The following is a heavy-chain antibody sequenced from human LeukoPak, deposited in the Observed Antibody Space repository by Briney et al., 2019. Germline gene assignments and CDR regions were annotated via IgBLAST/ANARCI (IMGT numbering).Heavy chain of an antibody. Sequence: GGSLRLSCAASGFTFDDYAMHWVRQAPGKGLEWVSGISWNSGSIGYADSVKGRFTISRDNAKNSLYLQMNSLRAEDTALYYCAKTKEAAAGQGWFDPWGQGTLVTVSS. D-gene: IGHD6-13*01. CDR2: ISWNSGSI. J-gene: IGHJ5*02. V-gene: IGHV3-9*01. CDR3: AKTKEAAAGQGWFDP. CDR1: GFTFDDYA.